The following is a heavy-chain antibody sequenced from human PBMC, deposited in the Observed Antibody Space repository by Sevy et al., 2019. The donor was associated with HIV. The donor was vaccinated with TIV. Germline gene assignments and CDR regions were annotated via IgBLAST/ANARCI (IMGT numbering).Heavy chain of an antibody. J-gene: IGHJ4*02. CDR3: ARLLWDVVVVPGTTPGQYFDY. CDR2: ISSNGGST. D-gene: IGHD2-2*01. Sequence: GGSLRLSCAASGFTFSSYAMHWVRQAPGKGLEYVSAISSNGGSTYYADSVKGRFTISRDNAETSLYLHMNSLRVEDTAVYFCARLLWDVVVVPGTTPGQYFDYWGQGTLVTVSS. V-gene: IGHV3-64*02. CDR1: GFTFSSYA.